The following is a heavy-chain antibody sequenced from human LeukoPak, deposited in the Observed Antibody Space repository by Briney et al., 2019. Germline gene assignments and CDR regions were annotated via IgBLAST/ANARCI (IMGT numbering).Heavy chain of an antibody. V-gene: IGHV3-73*01. CDR1: TFTFSGSA. CDR3: TRLKYYYYYMDA. Sequence: HPGGSLRLSCAASTFTFSGSAIHWVRQASGKGLEWVGRIRSKANSYATAYAASVKGRFTISRDDSKNTAYLQMNSLKAEGTAVYYCTRLKYYYYYMDAWGKGTTVTVSS. J-gene: IGHJ6*03. CDR2: IRSKANSYAT.